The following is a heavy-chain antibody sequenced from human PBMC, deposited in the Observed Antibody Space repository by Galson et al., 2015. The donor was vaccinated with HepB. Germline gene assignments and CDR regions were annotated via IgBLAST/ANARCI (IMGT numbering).Heavy chain of an antibody. D-gene: IGHD5-24*01. V-gene: IGHV4-59*05. CDR2: NFYSGST. CDR1: GGSVSSDY. Sequence: SETLSLTCTVSGGSVSSDYWTWIRQAPGKKMEWIGSNFYSGSTYYNPSLKGRVTISVETSKNQLSLKVNSVTAADTAFYYCASGRRDGYRYFDYWGQGTLVTVSS. CDR3: ASGRRDGYRYFDY. J-gene: IGHJ4*02.